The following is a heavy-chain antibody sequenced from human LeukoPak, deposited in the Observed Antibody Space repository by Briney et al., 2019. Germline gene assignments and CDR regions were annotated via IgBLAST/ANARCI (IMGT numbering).Heavy chain of an antibody. CDR3: ARVGIRITMVRGGFDP. D-gene: IGHD3-10*01. CDR2: ISAYNGNT. V-gene: IGHV1-18*04. J-gene: IGHJ5*02. CDR1: GFTFTAYY. Sequence: GASVKVSCKTSGFTFTAYYVHWVRQAPGQGLEWMGWISAYNGNTNYAQKLQGRVTMTTDTSTSTAYMELRSLRSDDTAVYYCARVGIRITMVRGGFDPWGQGTLVTVSS.